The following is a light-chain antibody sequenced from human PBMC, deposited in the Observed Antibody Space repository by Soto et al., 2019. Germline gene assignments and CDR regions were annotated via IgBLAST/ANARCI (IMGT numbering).Light chain of an antibody. J-gene: IGLJ1*01. CDR1: SSDVVGYNY. CDR3: SSYTTSNTRQIV. Sequence: QSVLAQPASVSGSPGQSITICCTGTSSDVVGYNYVSWYQHHPGKAPKLIIFDVSNRPSGVSNPFSGSKSGNTASLTISGLQPEDEADYYCSSYTTSNTRQIVFGTGTKVTVL. CDR2: DVS. V-gene: IGLV2-14*03.